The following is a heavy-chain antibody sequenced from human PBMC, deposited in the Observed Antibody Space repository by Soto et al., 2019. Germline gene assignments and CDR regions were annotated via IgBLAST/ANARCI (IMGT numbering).Heavy chain of an antibody. D-gene: IGHD6-6*01. V-gene: IGHV2-5*01. CDR1: GFSLSTSGVG. Sequence: SGPTLVNPTQTLTLTCTFSGFSLSTSGVGVGWIRQPPGKALEWLALIYWNDDKRYSPSLKSRLTITKDTSKNQVVLTMTNMDPVDKATYYCENKEYRSSSPLFHHWGQGTLVTVSS. J-gene: IGHJ1*01. CDR2: IYWNDDK. CDR3: ENKEYRSSSPLFHH.